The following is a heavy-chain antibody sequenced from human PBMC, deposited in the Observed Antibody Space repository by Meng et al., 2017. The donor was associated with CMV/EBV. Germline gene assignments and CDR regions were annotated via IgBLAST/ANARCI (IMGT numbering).Heavy chain of an antibody. V-gene: IGHV3-74*01. D-gene: IGHD3-16*02. CDR1: ESTFRKYW. CDR3: VREDSYSSWDWFDP. Sequence: SESTFRKYWMHWVRQAPGEGLVWVSRINSDGDITTCAGSVEGRFTISRDNAKNTLYLQMNSLRAEDTAVYYCVREDSYSSWDWFDPWGQGTLVTVSS. J-gene: IGHJ5*02. CDR2: INSDGDIT.